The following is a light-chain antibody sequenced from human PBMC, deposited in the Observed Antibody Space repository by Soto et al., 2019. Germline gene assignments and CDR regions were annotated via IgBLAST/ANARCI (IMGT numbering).Light chain of an antibody. CDR2: EVS. J-gene: IGLJ3*02. CDR1: SSDVGSYNL. CDR3: CSYAGSRTWV. Sequence: QSVLTQPASVSGSPGQSITISCTGTSSDVGSYNLVSWYQQHPGKAPKLVIYEVSKRPSGVSNRFSGSKSANTASLTISGLQAEDEADYYCCSYAGSRTWVFGGGTKVTVL. V-gene: IGLV2-23*02.